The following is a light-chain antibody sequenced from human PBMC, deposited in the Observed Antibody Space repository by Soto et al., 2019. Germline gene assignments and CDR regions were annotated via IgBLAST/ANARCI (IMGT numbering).Light chain of an antibody. V-gene: IGKV1-16*02. CDR3: QQYLSYPVT. J-gene: IGKJ5*01. CDR2: AAS. Sequence: DIQMTQSPSSLSASVGDRVTITCRASHDISNFLAWFQQKPGKAPKSLISAASRLQSGVPSKFSGSGSGTDFTLTINSLQPEDFATYYCQQYLSYPVTFGQGTRLEIK. CDR1: HDISNF.